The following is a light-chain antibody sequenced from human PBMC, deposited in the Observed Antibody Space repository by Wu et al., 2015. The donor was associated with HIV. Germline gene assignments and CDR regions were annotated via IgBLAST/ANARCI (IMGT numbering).Light chain of an antibody. CDR1: QSVSSN. Sequence: GRATLSCRASQSVSSNLAWYLAGNLATXPGSSSMVHPPGPLVSQPGSVASGSGTEFTLTISSLQSEDFAVYYCQQYNNWPGTFGQGTKVEIK. CDR2: VHP. V-gene: IGKV3-15*01. J-gene: IGKJ1*01. CDR3: QQYNNWPGT.